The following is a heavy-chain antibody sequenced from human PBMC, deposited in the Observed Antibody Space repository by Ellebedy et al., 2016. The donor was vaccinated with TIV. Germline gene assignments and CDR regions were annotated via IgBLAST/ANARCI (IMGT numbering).Heavy chain of an antibody. CDR2: VSVYSGNT. Sequence: AASVKVSCKRSGYTFIDYGISWVRQAPGQGIDWMGWVSVYSGNTNYADNLQVRVTMTTDTSTDTAYMELRSLRSDDTAVYYCARYSGSGTYYRNGMDVWGQGTTVTVSS. V-gene: IGHV1-18*01. J-gene: IGHJ6*02. D-gene: IGHD3-10*01. CDR3: ARYSGSGTYYRNGMDV. CDR1: GYTFIDYG.